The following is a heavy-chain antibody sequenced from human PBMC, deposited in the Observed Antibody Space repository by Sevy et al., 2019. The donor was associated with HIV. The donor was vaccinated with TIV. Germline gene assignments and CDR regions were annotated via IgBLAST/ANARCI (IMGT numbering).Heavy chain of an antibody. D-gene: IGHD3-22*01. J-gene: IGHJ4*01. CDR1: GYTFTGYY. Sequence: ASVKVSCKASGYTFTGYYMHWVRQAPGQGLEWMGWINPNSGGTNYALKFQGRVTMTRDRSISTAYMELSRLRSDDTAVYYCARDQYDSSGYQDYWGHGTLVTVSS. CDR2: INPNSGGT. V-gene: IGHV1-2*02. CDR3: ARDQYDSSGYQDY.